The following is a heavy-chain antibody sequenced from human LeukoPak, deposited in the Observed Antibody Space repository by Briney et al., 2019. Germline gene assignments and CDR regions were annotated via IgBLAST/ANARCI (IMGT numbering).Heavy chain of an antibody. V-gene: IGHV3-64*01. D-gene: IGHD3-3*01. CDR1: GFTFSSYA. J-gene: IGHJ4*02. CDR3: ARDIAIFGVVIQLGY. Sequence: PGGSLRLSCAASGFTFSSYAMHWVRQAPGKGLEYVSAISSNGGSTYYANSVKGRFTISRDNSKNTLYLQMNSLRAEDTAVYYCARDIAIFGVVIQLGYWGQGTLVTVSS. CDR2: ISSNGGST.